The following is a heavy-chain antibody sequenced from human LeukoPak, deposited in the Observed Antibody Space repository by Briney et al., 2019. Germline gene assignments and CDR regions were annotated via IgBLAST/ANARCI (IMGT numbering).Heavy chain of an antibody. D-gene: IGHD1-7*01. Sequence: PSETLSLTCTVSGGSISSYYWSWIRQPAGKGLEWIGRIYTSGSTNYNPSLKSRVTMSVDTSKNQFSLKLSSVTAADTAVYYCARTKNNWNYYYYYYYYMDVWGKGTTVTVSS. J-gene: IGHJ6*03. CDR2: IYTSGST. V-gene: IGHV4-4*07. CDR1: GGSISSYY. CDR3: ARTKNNWNYYYYYYYYMDV.